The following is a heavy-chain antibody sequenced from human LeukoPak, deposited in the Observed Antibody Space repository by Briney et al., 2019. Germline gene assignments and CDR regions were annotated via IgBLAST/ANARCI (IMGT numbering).Heavy chain of an antibody. CDR2: IYYSGST. D-gene: IGHD3-3*01. J-gene: IGHJ5*02. CDR3: ARQPDFWSGYSSNWFDP. V-gene: IGHV4-39*01. CDR1: GGSISSSSYY. Sequence: SETLSLTCTVSGGSISSSSYYWGWIRQPPGKGLEWIGSIYYSGSTYYNPSLKSRVTISVDTSKNQFSLKLSSVTAADTAVYYCARQPDFWSGYSSNWFDPWGQGTLVTVSS.